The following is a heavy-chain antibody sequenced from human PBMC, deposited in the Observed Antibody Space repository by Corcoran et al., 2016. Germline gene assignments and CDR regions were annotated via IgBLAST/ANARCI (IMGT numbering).Heavy chain of an antibody. CDR2: INHRGST. CDR1: GGSFSGYY. CDR3: ARSDIVVVPAAVLFYY. J-gene: IGHJ4*02. D-gene: IGHD2-2*01. Sequence: QVQLQQWGAGLLKPSETMSHTCAVYGGSFSGYYWSWIRQPRGKGLEWIEEINHRGSTNYNPSLKSRVTISVDTAKNQFSQKLSSVTAADTDVYYCARSDIVVVPAAVLFYYSGQGTLVTVAS. V-gene: IGHV4-34*01.